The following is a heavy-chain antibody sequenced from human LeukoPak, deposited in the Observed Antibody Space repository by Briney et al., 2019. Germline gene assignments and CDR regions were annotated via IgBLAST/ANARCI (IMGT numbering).Heavy chain of an antibody. V-gene: IGHV1-2*05. CDR2: INPNSGGT. CDR3: AREGDFWSGSDY. CDR1: GYTFTGYY. Sequence: ASVKVSCKASGYTFTGYYMHWVRQAPGQGLEWMGRINPNSGGTNYAQKFQGRVTMTRDTSISTAYMELSRLRSYDTVVYYCAREGDFWSGSDYWGQGTLVTVSS. J-gene: IGHJ4*02. D-gene: IGHD3-3*01.